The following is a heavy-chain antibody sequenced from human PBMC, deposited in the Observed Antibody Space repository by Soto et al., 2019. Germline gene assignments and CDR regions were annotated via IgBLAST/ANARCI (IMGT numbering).Heavy chain of an antibody. CDR2: ISSSSSYT. V-gene: IGHV3-11*06. CDR1: GFTFSDYY. J-gene: IGHJ4*02. CDR3: VRLGEMATIADY. Sequence: QVQLVESGGGLVKPGGSLRLSCAASGFTFSDYYMSWIRQAPGKGLEWVSYISSSSSYTNYADSVKGRFTISRDNAKNSLYLQMNSLRAEDTAVYYCVRLGEMATIADYWGQGTLVTVSS. D-gene: IGHD5-12*01.